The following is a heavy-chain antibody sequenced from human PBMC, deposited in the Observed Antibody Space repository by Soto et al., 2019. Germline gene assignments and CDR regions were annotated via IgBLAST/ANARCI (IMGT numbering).Heavy chain of an antibody. D-gene: IGHD3-10*01. CDR2: IYYSGST. CDR1: GGSISSGGYY. J-gene: IGHJ5*02. V-gene: IGHV4-31*03. CDR3: ARSVTP. Sequence: QVQLQESGPGLVKPSQTLSLTCTVSGGSISSGGYYWSWIRQHPGKGLEWIGYIYYSGSTYYNPYLQSRVTTSVASSRNLFSLKLSSWTAADTAVYYCARSVTPWGQGTLVTVSS.